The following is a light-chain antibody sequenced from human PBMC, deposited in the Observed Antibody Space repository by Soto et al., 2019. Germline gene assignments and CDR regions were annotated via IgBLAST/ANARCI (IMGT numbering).Light chain of an antibody. CDR2: EVS. J-gene: IGLJ1*01. V-gene: IGLV2-14*01. CDR1: SSDVGGYNY. Sequence: QSVLTQPASVSGSPGQSITISCTGTSSDVGGYNYVSWYQQRPGKAPKLMIYEVSNRPSGVSNRFSGSKSGNTASLTISGLQDEDEADYYCSSYTSSSTYVFGTGTKLTVL. CDR3: SSYTSSSTYV.